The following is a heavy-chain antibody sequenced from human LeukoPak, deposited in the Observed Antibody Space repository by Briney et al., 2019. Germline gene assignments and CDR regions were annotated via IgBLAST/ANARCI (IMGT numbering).Heavy chain of an antibody. CDR3: ARDRWELLSNSYHYCGLDV. CDR1: GFTFSNYW. J-gene: IGHJ6*02. CDR2: IKQDGSEK. D-gene: IGHD2-15*01. Sequence: GGSLRLSCAASGFTFSNYWMSWVRQAPGKGLEWVANIKQDGSEKCYVDSVKGRFTISRDNAKDSLYLQMNSLRAEDTAVYYCARDRWELLSNSYHYCGLDVWGQGTTVTVSS. V-gene: IGHV3-7*01.